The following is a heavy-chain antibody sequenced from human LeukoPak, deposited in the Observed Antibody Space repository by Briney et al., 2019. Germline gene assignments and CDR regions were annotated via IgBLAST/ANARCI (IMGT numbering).Heavy chain of an antibody. J-gene: IGHJ6*02. CDR1: GFTFSTYA. CDR3: ARDYGRSRDYGMDV. CDR2: INSDGSST. Sequence: GGSLRLSCAASGFTFSTYAMSWVRQAPGKGLEWVSRINSDGSSTTYADSVKGRFTISRDNAKNTLYLQMNSLRAEDTAVYFCARDYGRSRDYGMDVWGQGTTVTVSS. V-gene: IGHV3-74*01. D-gene: IGHD3-10*01.